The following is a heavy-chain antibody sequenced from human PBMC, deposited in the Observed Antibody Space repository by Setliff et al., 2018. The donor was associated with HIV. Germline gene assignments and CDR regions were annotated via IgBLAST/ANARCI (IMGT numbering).Heavy chain of an antibody. D-gene: IGHD4-17*01. CDR3: ARGQYGDELFDY. V-gene: IGHV1-18*01. CDR1: GYTFTNYG. J-gene: IGHJ4*02. CDR2: LASYNDDA. Sequence: ASVKVSCKASGYTFTNYGITWVRQAPGHGLEWMGWLASYNDDANYAQNLQSRVTMTTDKSTSTAYMELRSLRSDDTAVYYCARGQYGDELFDYWGQGTLVTVSS.